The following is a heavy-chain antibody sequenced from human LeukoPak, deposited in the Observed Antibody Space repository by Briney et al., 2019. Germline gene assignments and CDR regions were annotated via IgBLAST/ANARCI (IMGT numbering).Heavy chain of an antibody. J-gene: IGHJ5*02. V-gene: IGHV4-39*01. CDR3: ARHTLGIAAAGKWFDP. Sequence: SETLSLTCTVSGGSISSSSYYWGWIRQPPGKGLEWIGSMYHGGSTYYNPSLKSRVTISVDTSKNQFSLKLSSVTAADTAVYYCARHTLGIAAAGKWFDPWGQGTLVTVSS. D-gene: IGHD6-13*01. CDR2: MYHGGST. CDR1: GGSISSSSYY.